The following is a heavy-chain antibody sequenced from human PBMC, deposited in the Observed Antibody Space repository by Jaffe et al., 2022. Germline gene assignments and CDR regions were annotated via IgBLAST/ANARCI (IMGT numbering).Heavy chain of an antibody. Sequence: QVQLVESGGGVVQPGGSLRLSCAASGFIFSDYGMHWVRQAPGKGLEWVAFIRYDGGNEYYADSVKGRFTISRDNSKNTLYLHMNSLRAEDTAVYYCAKPYPTGGSYSDFWGQGTLVTVSS. D-gene: IGHD2-8*02. CDR2: IRYDGGNE. CDR1: GFIFSDYG. V-gene: IGHV3-30*02. CDR3: AKPYPTGGSYSDF. J-gene: IGHJ4*02.